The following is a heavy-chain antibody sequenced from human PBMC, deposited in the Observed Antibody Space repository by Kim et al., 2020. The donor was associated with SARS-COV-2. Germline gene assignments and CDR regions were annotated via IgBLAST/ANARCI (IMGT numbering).Heavy chain of an antibody. D-gene: IGHD3-10*01. V-gene: IGHV3-21*01. J-gene: IGHJ4*02. CDR3: ATLRGDGGAVDY. Sequence: YNVVSVQGRFTISRDNAKNSLLLQMNSLSAEETAVYYCATLRGDGGAVDYWGQGTLVTVPS.